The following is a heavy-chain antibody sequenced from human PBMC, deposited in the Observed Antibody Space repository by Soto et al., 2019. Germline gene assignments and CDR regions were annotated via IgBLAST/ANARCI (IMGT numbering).Heavy chain of an antibody. Sequence: AGGSLRLSCAASGFTFSSYSMNWVRQAPGKGLEWVSSISSSSSYIYYADSVKGRFTISRDNAKNSLYLQMNSLRAEDTAVYYCARDSVAVAGPFDYWGQGTLVTVSS. V-gene: IGHV3-21*01. CDR2: ISSSSSYI. CDR3: ARDSVAVAGPFDY. CDR1: GFTFSSYS. D-gene: IGHD6-19*01. J-gene: IGHJ4*02.